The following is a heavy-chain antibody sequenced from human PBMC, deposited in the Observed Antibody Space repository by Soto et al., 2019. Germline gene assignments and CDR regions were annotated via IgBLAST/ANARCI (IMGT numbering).Heavy chain of an antibody. CDR1: GYTFTRSG. V-gene: IGHV1-18*01. CDR2: ISTYNGDT. J-gene: IGHJ5*02. D-gene: IGHD3-22*01. Sequence: ASVKVSCKASGYTFTRSGISWVRQAPGQGLEWMGWISTYNGDTNYAQTFQGRVTMTTDTSTSTVHMEVRSLRSDDTAVYYCAREATMIVVAPMGFDPWGQGTMVTFS. CDR3: AREATMIVVAPMGFDP.